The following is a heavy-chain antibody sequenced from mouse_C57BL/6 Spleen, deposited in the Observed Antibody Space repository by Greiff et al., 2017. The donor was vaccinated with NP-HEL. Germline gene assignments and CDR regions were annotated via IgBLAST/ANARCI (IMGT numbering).Heavy chain of an antibody. Sequence: QVHVKQPGAELVRPGSSVKLSCKASGYTFTSYWMHWVKQRPIQGLEWIGNIDPSDSETHYNQKFKDKATLTVDKSSSTAYMQLSSLTSEDSAVYYCARGGRRYYFDYWGQGTTLTVSS. V-gene: IGHV1-52*01. CDR3: ARGGRRYYFDY. CDR1: GYTFTSYW. D-gene: IGHD3-3*01. CDR2: IDPSDSET. J-gene: IGHJ2*01.